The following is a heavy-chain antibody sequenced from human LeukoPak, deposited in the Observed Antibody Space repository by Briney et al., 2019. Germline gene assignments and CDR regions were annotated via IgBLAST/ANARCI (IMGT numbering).Heavy chain of an antibody. J-gene: IGHJ3*02. CDR3: ARLYCSGGSCYGAFDI. D-gene: IGHD2-15*01. Sequence: KPSETLSLTCTVSGGSISSSSYYWGWIRQPPGKGLEWIGSIYYSGSTYYNPSLKSRLTISVDTSKNQFSLKLTSVTAADTAVYYCARLYCSGGSCYGAFDIWGHGTMVTVSS. CDR1: GGSISSSSYY. CDR2: IYYSGST. V-gene: IGHV4-39*01.